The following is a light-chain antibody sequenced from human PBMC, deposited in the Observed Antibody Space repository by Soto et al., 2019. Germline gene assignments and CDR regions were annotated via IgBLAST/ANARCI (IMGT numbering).Light chain of an antibody. J-gene: IGLJ2*01. CDR1: SSNIGSNT. V-gene: IGLV1-44*01. CDR2: SNN. Sequence: QSVLTQPPSASGTPGQRVTISCSGSSSNIGSNTVNWYQQLPGTAPKLLIYSNNQRPSGVPDRFSGSRSGTSASLAISGLHSEDGLEYYCAAWDNSLNGVVFGGGTKLT. CDR3: AAWDNSLNGVV.